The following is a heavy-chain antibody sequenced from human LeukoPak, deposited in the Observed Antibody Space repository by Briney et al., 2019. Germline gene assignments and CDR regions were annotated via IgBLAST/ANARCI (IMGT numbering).Heavy chain of an antibody. J-gene: IGHJ4*02. V-gene: IGHV3-21*06. CDR3: ARGHYDILTGNYKWTPDY. D-gene: IGHD3-9*01. CDR1: GFTFNTYK. CDR2: IHSGGSDI. Sequence: PGGSLRLSCAASGFTFNTYKMNWVRQAPGRGLEWVSSIHSGGSDIYYADSVKGRFTVSRDNAKNSLLLQMNSLRAEDTALYYCARGHYDILTGNYKWTPDYWGQGTLVTVSS.